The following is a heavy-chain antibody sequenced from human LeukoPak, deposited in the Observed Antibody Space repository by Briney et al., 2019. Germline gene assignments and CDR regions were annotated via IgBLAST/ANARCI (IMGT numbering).Heavy chain of an antibody. CDR3: ARGFGYDNILTY. Sequence: PGGSLRLSCAASGFSFSSYWMHWVRQAPGKGLVWVSRINSDGSSTSYADSVKGRFTIPRDNAKNTLYLQMNSLRAEDTAVYYCARGFGYDNILTYWGQGTLVTVSS. CDR1: GFSFSSYW. CDR2: INSDGSST. V-gene: IGHV3-74*01. D-gene: IGHD5-12*01. J-gene: IGHJ4*02.